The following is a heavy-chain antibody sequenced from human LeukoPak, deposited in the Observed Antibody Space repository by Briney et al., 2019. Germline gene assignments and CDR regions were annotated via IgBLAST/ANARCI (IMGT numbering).Heavy chain of an antibody. V-gene: IGHV3-30-3*01. CDR3: AGDKYPPGLPFDY. J-gene: IGHJ4*02. CDR1: GFTFSSYA. D-gene: IGHD2-2*01. Sequence: GGSLRLSCAASGFTFSSYAMHWVRQAPGKGLEWVAVISYDGSNKYYADSVKGRFTISRDNSKNTLYLQMNSLRAEDTAVYYCAGDKYPPGLPFDYWGQGTLVTVSS. CDR2: ISYDGSNK.